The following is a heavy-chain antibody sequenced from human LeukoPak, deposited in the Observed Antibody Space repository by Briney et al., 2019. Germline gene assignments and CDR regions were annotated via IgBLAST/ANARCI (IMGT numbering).Heavy chain of an antibody. CDR2: FIPIFGTA. CDR1: GGTFSSYT. CDR3: SRANSYYKYYMEV. D-gene: IGHD2/OR15-2a*01. Sequence: SVKVSCEASGGTFSSYTVTWVRQAPGQGLEWMGGFIPIFGTANYAQKFQGRVTITTDEDSTTASMELSSLTSEDTAVYYCSRANSYYKYYMEVWGKGTMVTVSS. J-gene: IGHJ6*03. V-gene: IGHV1-69*05.